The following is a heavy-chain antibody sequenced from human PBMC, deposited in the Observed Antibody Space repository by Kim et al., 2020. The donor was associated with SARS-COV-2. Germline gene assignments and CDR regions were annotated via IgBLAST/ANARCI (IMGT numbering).Heavy chain of an antibody. Sequence: SETLSLTCTVSGGSISSYYWSWIRQPPGKALECIGYIYYSGSTNYNPSLKSRVTISVDTSKNQFSLKLRSVTAADTAVYYCARHNYYGSGSYYKDAFDIWGQGTMVTVSS. J-gene: IGHJ3*02. CDR2: IYYSGST. V-gene: IGHV4-59*08. D-gene: IGHD3-10*01. CDR3: ARHNYYGSGSYYKDAFDI. CDR1: GGSISSYY.